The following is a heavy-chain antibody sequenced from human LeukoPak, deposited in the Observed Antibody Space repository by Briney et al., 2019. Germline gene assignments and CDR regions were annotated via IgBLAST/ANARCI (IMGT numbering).Heavy chain of an antibody. CDR2: ISRSGSTI. V-gene: IGHV3-11*04. D-gene: IGHD4-23*01. J-gene: IGHJ4*02. CDR3: ARGNYGGNY. CDR1: GFTFSVYY. Sequence: GGSLRLSCAASGFTFSVYYMSWIRQAPGQGLEWVSYISRSGSTIYYADSVKGRFTISRDNAKNSLYLQMNSLTAEDTAVYYCARGNYGGNYWGQGTLVTVSS.